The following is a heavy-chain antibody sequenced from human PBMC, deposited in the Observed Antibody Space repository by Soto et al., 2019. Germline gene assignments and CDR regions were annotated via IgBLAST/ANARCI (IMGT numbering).Heavy chain of an antibody. CDR2: IIPMLGIT. CDR1: GDTFSSHT. V-gene: IGHV1-69*08. CDR3: ARDQHCSVSSCFGYPDV. D-gene: IGHD2-2*01. J-gene: IGHJ6*04. Sequence: QVQLVQSGAEVKKPGSSVKVSCQASGDTFSSHTITWVRQAPGQGLEWVGRIIPMLGITNYAQKFQGRVTITADKSTSKAYMELSRLTAEDTALYYCARDQHCSVSSCFGYPDVWGGGTTVTVSS.